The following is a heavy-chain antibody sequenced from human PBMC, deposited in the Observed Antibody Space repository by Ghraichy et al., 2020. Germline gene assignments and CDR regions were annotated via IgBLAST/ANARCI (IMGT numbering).Heavy chain of an antibody. CDR3: ARGVFVAGTNWFDP. J-gene: IGHJ5*02. CDR1: GGSISSYY. CDR2: IYYSGST. Sequence: SETLSLTCTVSGGSISSYYWSWIRQPPGKGLEWIGYIYYSGSTNYNPSLKSRVTISVDTSKNQFSLKLSSVTAADTAVYYCARGVFVAGTNWFDPWGQGPWSPSPQ. V-gene: IGHV4-59*08. D-gene: IGHD6-19*01.